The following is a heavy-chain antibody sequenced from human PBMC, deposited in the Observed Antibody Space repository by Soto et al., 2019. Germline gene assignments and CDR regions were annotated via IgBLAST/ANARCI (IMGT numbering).Heavy chain of an antibody. D-gene: IGHD3-22*01. Sequence: SVKVSCKASGGTFSSYAISWVRQAPGQGLEWMGGIIPIFGTANYAQKFQGRVTITADESTSTAYMELSSLGSEDTAVYYCARGEIMYDSSGYYVARWFDPWGQGTLVTVSS. CDR3: ARGEIMYDSSGYYVARWFDP. V-gene: IGHV1-69*13. J-gene: IGHJ5*02. CDR2: IIPIFGTA. CDR1: GGTFSSYA.